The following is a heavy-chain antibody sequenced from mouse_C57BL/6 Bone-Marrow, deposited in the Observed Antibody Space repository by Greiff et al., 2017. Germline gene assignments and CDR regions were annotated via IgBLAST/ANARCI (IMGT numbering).Heavy chain of an antibody. J-gene: IGHJ1*03. CDR1: GFNIKDSY. D-gene: IGHD1-1*01. CDR2: IDPADGET. Sequence: EVQLQQSGAELVKPGASVKLSCTASGFNIKDSYMHWVKQRTEQGLEWIGRIDPADGETKSAPKFQGKATITADTSSNTAYLQLSSLTSEDTAVYYCARNYGSFYWYFDVWGTGTTVTVSS. V-gene: IGHV14-2*01. CDR3: ARNYGSFYWYFDV.